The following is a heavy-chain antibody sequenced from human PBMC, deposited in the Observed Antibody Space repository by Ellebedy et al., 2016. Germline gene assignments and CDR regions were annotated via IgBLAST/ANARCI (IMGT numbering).Heavy chain of an antibody. V-gene: IGHV4-59*01. J-gene: IGHJ4*02. Sequence: SETLSLTCTVSGGSISGYYWSWIRQPPGKGLEWIGYIYYSGTINYNPSLNSRVTISLDTSKNQFFLKLSSVTAADTAVYYCARGGEWGGILFDYWGQGTLVTVSS. CDR2: IYYSGTI. CDR3: ARGGEWGGILFDY. CDR1: GGSISGYY. D-gene: IGHD3-16*01.